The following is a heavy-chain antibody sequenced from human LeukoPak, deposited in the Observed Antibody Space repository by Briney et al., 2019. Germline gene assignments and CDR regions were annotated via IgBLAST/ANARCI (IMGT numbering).Heavy chain of an antibody. V-gene: IGHV1-2*02. CDR1: VYTFTGYY. D-gene: IGHD4-17*01. CDR3: ARDPDDYGDDGWFDP. CDR2: INPNSGGT. J-gene: IGHJ5*02. Sequence: ASVKVSCKASVYTFTGYYMHWVRQAPGQGLEWMGWINPNSGGTNYAQKFQGRVTMTRDTSISTAYMELSRLRSDDTAVYYCARDPDDYGDDGWFDPWGQGTLVTVSS.